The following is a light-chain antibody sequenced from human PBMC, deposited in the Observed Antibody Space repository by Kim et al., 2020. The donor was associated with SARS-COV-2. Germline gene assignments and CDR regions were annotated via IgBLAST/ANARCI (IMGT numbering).Light chain of an antibody. CDR1: SSNIGSNT. J-gene: IGLJ2*01. Sequence: ELTQPPSASGTPGQRVTISCSGSSSNIGSNTVNWYQQLPGTAPKLLIYSNNQRPSGVPDRFSGSKSGTSASLAISGLQSEDEADYYCAAWDDSLNGPVFGGGTKLTVL. V-gene: IGLV1-44*01. CDR3: AAWDDSLNGPV. CDR2: SNN.